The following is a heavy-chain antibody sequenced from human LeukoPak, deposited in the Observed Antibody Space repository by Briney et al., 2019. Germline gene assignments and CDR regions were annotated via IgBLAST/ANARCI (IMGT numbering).Heavy chain of an antibody. Sequence: ASVKVSCTASGGTFSSYAISWVRQAPGQGLEWMGGIIPIFGTANYAQKFQGRVTITTDESTSTAYMELSSLRSEDTAVYYCARGGTMVRGVLFDIWGQGTMVTVSS. CDR1: GGTFSSYA. D-gene: IGHD3-10*01. V-gene: IGHV1-69*05. J-gene: IGHJ3*02. CDR2: IIPIFGTA. CDR3: ARGGTMVRGVLFDI.